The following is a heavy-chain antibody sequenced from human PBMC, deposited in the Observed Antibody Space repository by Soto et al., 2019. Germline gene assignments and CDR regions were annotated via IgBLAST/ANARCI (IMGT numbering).Heavy chain of an antibody. CDR3: ARSVVLHYYYYGMYV. J-gene: IGHJ6*02. D-gene: IGHD3-10*01. CDR1: VDTFSSYA. CDR2: IIPIFGTA. Sequence: QVQLVQSGAEVKKPGSSVKVSCKASVDTFSSYAISWVRQAPGQGLEWMGGIIPIFGTAHYAQKFQGGVRITAAKSTTTAYMELSSLRSEDTAVYYCARSVVLHYYYYGMYVWDQGTTVTVSS. V-gene: IGHV1-69*14.